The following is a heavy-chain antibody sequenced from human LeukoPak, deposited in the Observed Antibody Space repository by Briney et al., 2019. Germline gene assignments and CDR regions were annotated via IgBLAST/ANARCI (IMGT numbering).Heavy chain of an antibody. J-gene: IGHJ6*02. Sequence: GGSLRLSCAASGFTFSSYAMSWVRQAPGKGLEWVSAISGSGGSTYYADSVKGRFTISRDNSKNTLYLQMNSLRAEDTAVYYCAKGPHGGYVEDYYYGMDVWGQGTTVTVSS. CDR3: AKGPHGGYVEDYYYGMDV. CDR1: GFTFSSYA. CDR2: ISGSGGST. D-gene: IGHD5-12*01. V-gene: IGHV3-23*01.